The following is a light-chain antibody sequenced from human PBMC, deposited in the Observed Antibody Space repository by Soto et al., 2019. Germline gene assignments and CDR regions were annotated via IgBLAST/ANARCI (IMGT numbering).Light chain of an antibody. CDR3: QQYGRSPRT. CDR2: GAS. CDR1: QSVSSSY. Sequence: EIVLTQSPGTLSLSPGERATLSCRASQSVSSSYLAWYQQTPGQAPRLLIYGASSRATGIPDRFSGSGSGTDVTLTINKLEPEDFAVYYCQQYGRSPRTVGQGTEVEIK. J-gene: IGKJ1*01. V-gene: IGKV3-20*01.